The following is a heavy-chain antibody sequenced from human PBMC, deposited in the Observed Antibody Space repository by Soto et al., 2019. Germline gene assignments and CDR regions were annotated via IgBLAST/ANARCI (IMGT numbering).Heavy chain of an antibody. V-gene: IGHV4-4*08. Sequence: QVQLQESGPGLVQPSETLSLTCVGVSFGTYYWGWIRQPPGKGLEWLGYIFSSEHFKYNPSLKSRLTRSVGPSKILVSPSLTSVTAADTAVYYCESGGGGYRFDRWGQGARVTVSS. D-gene: IGHD3-16*01. J-gene: IGHJ4*02. CDR1: VSFGTYY. CDR2: IFSSEHF. CDR3: ESGGGGYRFDR.